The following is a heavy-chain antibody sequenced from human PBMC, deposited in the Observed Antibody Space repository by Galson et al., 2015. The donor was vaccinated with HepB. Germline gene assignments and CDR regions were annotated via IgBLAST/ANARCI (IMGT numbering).Heavy chain of an antibody. Sequence: SCKASGYTFTSDYMHWVRQAPGQGLEWMGIINPSGGSTSYAQKFQGRVTMTRDTSTSTVYMELSRLRSEDTAVYYCASFRGVYDAFDIWGQGTMVTVSS. CDR1: GYTFTSDY. CDR2: INPSGGST. V-gene: IGHV1-46*01. CDR3: ASFRGVYDAFDI. J-gene: IGHJ3*02. D-gene: IGHD3-10*01.